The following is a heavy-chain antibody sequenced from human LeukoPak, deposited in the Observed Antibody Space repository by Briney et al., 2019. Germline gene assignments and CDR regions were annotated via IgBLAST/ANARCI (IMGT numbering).Heavy chain of an antibody. D-gene: IGHD2-2*01. V-gene: IGHV3-30*02. CDR2: IRYDGSNK. Sequence: GGSLRLSCAASGFTFSSYGMHWVRQAPGKGLEWVAFIRYDGSNKYYADSVKGRFTISRDNSKNTLYLQMNSLGAEDTAVYYCAKDRVRYCSSTSCFFFDYWGQGTLVTVSS. CDR3: AKDRVRYCSSTSCFFFDY. J-gene: IGHJ4*02. CDR1: GFTFSSYG.